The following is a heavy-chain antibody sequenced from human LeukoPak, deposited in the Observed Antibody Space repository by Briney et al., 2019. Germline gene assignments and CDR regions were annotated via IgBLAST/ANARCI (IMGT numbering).Heavy chain of an antibody. D-gene: IGHD1-26*01. J-gene: IGHJ4*02. V-gene: IGHV3-7*01. CDR1: GFTFSSYW. Sequence: GGSLRLSCVTSGFTFSSYWMSWVRQAPGKGLEWVANIKQDGSEKYYVDSVKGRFTISRDNAKNSLYLQMNSLRAEDTAVYYCARGSGGASYYFDYWGQGTLVTVSS. CDR3: ARGSGGASYYFDY. CDR2: IKQDGSEK.